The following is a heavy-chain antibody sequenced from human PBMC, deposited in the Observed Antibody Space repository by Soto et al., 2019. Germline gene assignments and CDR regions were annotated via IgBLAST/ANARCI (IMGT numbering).Heavy chain of an antibody. CDR2: IYPGDSDT. D-gene: IGHD2-15*01. CDR3: ATTDVVSTVDDGRDAFDI. CDR1: GYSFTSYW. Sequence: PGESLKISCKGSGYSFTSYWIGWVRQMPGKGLEWMGIIYPGDSDTRYSPSFQGQVTISADKSISTAYLKWSSLKASDTALYYCATTDVVSTVDDGRDAFDIWGQGTMVTVSS. V-gene: IGHV5-51*01. J-gene: IGHJ3*02.